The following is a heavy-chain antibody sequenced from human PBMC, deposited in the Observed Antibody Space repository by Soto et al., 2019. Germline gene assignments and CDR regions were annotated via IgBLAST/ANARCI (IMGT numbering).Heavy chain of an antibody. Sequence: QVQLVESGGGVVQPGRSLRLSCAASGFTFSSYGMHWVRQAPGKGLEWVAVIWNDGSNKYYADSVKDRFTTSRDNSKNTLYVLMNSLRAGDTAVYYCAREGTYCSGGSCYPHFDYWGQGTLVTVSS. CDR2: IWNDGSNK. D-gene: IGHD2-15*01. CDR3: AREGTYCSGGSCYPHFDY. V-gene: IGHV3-33*01. CDR1: GFTFSSYG. J-gene: IGHJ4*02.